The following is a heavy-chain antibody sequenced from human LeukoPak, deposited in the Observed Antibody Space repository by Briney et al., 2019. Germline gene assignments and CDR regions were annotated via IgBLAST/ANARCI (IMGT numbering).Heavy chain of an antibody. CDR1: GYTFTGYY. D-gene: IGHD2-15*01. CDR2: INPNSGGT. CDR3: ARVSSSYKRGTDY. V-gene: IGHV1-2*02. Sequence: ASVKVSCKASGYTFTGYYMHWVRQAPGQGLEWMGWINPNSGGTNYAQKFQGRVTMTRDTSISTAYMELSRLRSDDTAVYYCARVSSSYKRGTDYWGQGTLVTVSS. J-gene: IGHJ4*02.